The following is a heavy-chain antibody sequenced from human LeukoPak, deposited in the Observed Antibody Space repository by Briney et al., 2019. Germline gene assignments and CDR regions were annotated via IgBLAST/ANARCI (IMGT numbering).Heavy chain of an antibody. CDR2: ISSSSSYI. CDR3: ARIDRPSVAGTRGRYYYMDV. J-gene: IGHJ6*03. CDR1: GFTFSSYS. D-gene: IGHD6-19*01. V-gene: IGHV3-21*01. Sequence: GGSLRLSCAASGFTFSSYSMNWVRQAPGKGLEWVSSISSSSSYIYYADSVKGRFTISRDNAKNSLYLQMNSLRAEDTAVYYCARIDRPSVAGTRGRYYYMDVWGKGTTVTISS.